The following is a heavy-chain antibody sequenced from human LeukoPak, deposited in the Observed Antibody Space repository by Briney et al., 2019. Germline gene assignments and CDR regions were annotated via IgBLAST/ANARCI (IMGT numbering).Heavy chain of an antibody. D-gene: IGHD3-10*01. J-gene: IGHJ4*02. CDR3: ARDRGELLLWFGVAPSLLY. CDR1: GFTFSSYS. Sequence: PGGSLRLSCAASGFTFSSYSMSWVRQAPGKGLEWVSYISSSGSTIYYADSVKGRFTISRDNAKNSLYLQMNSLRAEDTAVYYCARDRGELLLWFGVAPSLLYWGQGTQVTVSS. V-gene: IGHV3-48*04. CDR2: ISSSGSTI.